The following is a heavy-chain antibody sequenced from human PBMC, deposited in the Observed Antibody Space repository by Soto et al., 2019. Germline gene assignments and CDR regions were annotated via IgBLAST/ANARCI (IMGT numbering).Heavy chain of an antibody. D-gene: IGHD3-10*01. CDR1: GGSISSSSYY. CDR3: ASRLVRGVLSHYYYYGMDV. Sequence: SETLSLTCTVSGGSISSSSYYWGWIRQPPGKGLEWIGSIYYSGSTYYNPSLRSRVTISVDTSKNQFSLKLSSVTAADTAVYYCASRLVRGVLSHYYYYGMDVRGQGTTVTVS. CDR2: IYYSGST. J-gene: IGHJ6*01. V-gene: IGHV4-39*01.